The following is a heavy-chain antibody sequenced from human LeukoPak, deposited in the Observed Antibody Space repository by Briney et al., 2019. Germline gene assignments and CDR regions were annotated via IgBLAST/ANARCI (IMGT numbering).Heavy chain of an antibody. D-gene: IGHD1-20*01. CDR2: IDPNSGGT. V-gene: IGHV1-2*02. CDR1: GYTFTGYY. Sequence: ASVKVSCKASGYTFTGYYMHWVRQAPGQGLEWMGWIDPNSGGTNYAQKFQGRVTMTRDTSISTAYMELSRLRSDDTAVYYCARDITGTTRRWQGIDYWGQGTLVTVSS. CDR3: ARDITGTTRRWQGIDY. J-gene: IGHJ4*02.